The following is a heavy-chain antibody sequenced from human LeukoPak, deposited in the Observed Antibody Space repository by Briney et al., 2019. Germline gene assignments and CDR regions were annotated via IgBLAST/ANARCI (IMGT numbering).Heavy chain of an antibody. CDR3: ARNLHFDY. Sequence: GGSLRLSCACSGFIVSSSHMSWVRQAPGKGLEWVSAIYSGGDVYYVDSVRGRFTTSRDNSKNTLYLQMNSLRAEDTAVYYCARNLHFDYWGQGTLITVSS. CDR1: GFIVSSSH. CDR2: IYSGGDV. J-gene: IGHJ4*02. V-gene: IGHV3-53*01.